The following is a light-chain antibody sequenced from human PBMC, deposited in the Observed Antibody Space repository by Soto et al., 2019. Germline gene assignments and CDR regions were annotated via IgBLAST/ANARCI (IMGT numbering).Light chain of an antibody. CDR2: YVS. CDR3: QQSYSSPWT. CDR1: QSVSKY. V-gene: IGKV1-39*01. Sequence: DIQLTQSPSSLSASVGDTVTISCRTNQSVSKYMNWYQQKSGTAPKPLIYYVSSLQSGVPSRFSGSGSATDFTLTINSLQREDFATYYCQQSYSSPWTFGQGTKVEIK. J-gene: IGKJ1*01.